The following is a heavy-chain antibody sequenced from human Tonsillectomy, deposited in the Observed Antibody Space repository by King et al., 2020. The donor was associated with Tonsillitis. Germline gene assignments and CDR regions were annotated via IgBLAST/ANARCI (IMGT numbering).Heavy chain of an antibody. Sequence: QLQESGPGLVKPSQTLSLTCAVSGGSISSGGYSWSWIRQPPGKGLEWIGDIYYSGSTYYNPSLKSRVTISVDTSKNQFSLKLSSVTAADTAVYYCARGTIVVVSAARYYYGMDVWGQGTTVTVSS. V-gene: IGHV4-30-4*07. D-gene: IGHD2-2*01. J-gene: IGHJ6*02. CDR2: IYYSGST. CDR1: GGSISSGGYS. CDR3: ARGTIVVVSAARYYYGMDV.